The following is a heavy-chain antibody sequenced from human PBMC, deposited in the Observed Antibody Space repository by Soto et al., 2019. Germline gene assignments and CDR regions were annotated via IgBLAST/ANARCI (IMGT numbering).Heavy chain of an antibody. Sequence: QVQLVQSGAEVKKPEASVKVSCKASGYTFTSYGISWVRQAPGQGLEWMGWISAYNGNTNYAQKLQGRVTMTTDTSTSTAYMELRSLRSDDTAVYYCARVITGTTFYYYYGMDVWGQGTTVTVSS. CDR2: ISAYNGNT. CDR3: ARVITGTTFYYYYGMDV. J-gene: IGHJ6*02. D-gene: IGHD1-7*01. CDR1: GYTFTSYG. V-gene: IGHV1-18*01.